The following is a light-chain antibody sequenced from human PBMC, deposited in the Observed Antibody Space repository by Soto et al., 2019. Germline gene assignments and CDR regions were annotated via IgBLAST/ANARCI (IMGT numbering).Light chain of an antibody. Sequence: DIPMTQSPSSLYASVGYRVTITCRARQSFSSYFNWYQQKPGKAPKLLIYAASSLQSGVPSRFSGSGSVTDFTLTSSTPQPEDFETYYCQQSYSTPDWVGQGTKL. J-gene: IGKJ2*01. V-gene: IGKV1-39*01. CDR3: QQSYSTPDW. CDR2: AAS. CDR1: QSFSSY.